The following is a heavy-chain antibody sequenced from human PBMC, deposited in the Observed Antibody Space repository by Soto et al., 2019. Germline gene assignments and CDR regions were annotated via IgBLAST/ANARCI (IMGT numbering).Heavy chain of an antibody. V-gene: IGHV3-7*05. D-gene: IGHD1-26*01. CDR3: VRGGSHSCDY. Sequence: EVQLVESGGGLVQPGGSLRLSCAASGFTFSNYWMSWVRQAPGKGLEWVANIKEDGSEKYHVDSVKGRFTISRDNAKNLMYLQMDSLRAEDTAVYKCVRGGSHSCDYCGQGTLVTVSS. CDR1: GFTFSNYW. J-gene: IGHJ4*02. CDR2: IKEDGSEK.